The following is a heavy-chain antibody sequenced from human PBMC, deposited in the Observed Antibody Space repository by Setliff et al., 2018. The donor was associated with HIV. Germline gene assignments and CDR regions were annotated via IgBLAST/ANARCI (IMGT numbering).Heavy chain of an antibody. D-gene: IGHD6-13*01. Sequence: PGESLKISCKGSGYSFTNFWIGWVRQMPGKGLEWMGIIYPGDSDTRYSPSFQGQVTISADKSINTAYLQWRSLKASDTAIYCCARPIAVRAAAGPYSDWGQGTLVTVSS. J-gene: IGHJ4*02. CDR3: ARPIAVRAAAGPYSD. CDR2: IYPGDSDT. CDR1: GYSFTNFW. V-gene: IGHV5-51*03.